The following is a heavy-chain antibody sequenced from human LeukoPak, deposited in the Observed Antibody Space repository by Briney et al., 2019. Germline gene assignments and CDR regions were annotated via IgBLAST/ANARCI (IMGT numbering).Heavy chain of an antibody. CDR1: GFTFSSYG. CDR2: IWYDGSNK. CDR3: AKGTEFGVVPCYFDY. V-gene: IGHV3-33*06. D-gene: IGHD3-3*01. Sequence: GGSLKLSCAASGFTFSSYGMHWVRQAPGKGLEWLAVIWYDGSNKYYADSVKGRFTISRDNSKNTLYLQMNSLRAEDTAVYYCAKGTEFGVVPCYFDYWGRGTLVTVSS. J-gene: IGHJ4*02.